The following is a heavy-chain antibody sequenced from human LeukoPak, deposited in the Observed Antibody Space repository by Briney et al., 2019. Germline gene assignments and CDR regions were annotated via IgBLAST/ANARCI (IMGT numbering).Heavy chain of an antibody. CDR2: IYYSGST. D-gene: IGHD2/OR15-2a*01. CDR3: ARAHSIASYYYGVDV. J-gene: IGHJ6*02. CDR1: GGSISSSSYY. Sequence: SETLSLTCTVSGGSISSSSYYWGWIRQPPGKGLEWIGSIYYSGSTYYSPSLTSRVTVSVDTSENQFSLKLTSVTAADTAVYYCARAHSIASYYYGVDVWGQGTTVTVSS. V-gene: IGHV4-39*07.